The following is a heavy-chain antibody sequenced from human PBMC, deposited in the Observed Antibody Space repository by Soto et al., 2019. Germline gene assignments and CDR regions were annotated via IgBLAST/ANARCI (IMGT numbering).Heavy chain of an antibody. CDR3: ARGGVSTRTFDY. Sequence: ESLKISCKGSGYSFTSYWIGWVRQMPGKGLELMGIIYPSDSDTRYRPSFQGQVTISADKSISSAYLQWSSLRASDTAMYYCARGGVSTRTFDYWGQGTPGTVSS. V-gene: IGHV5-51*01. D-gene: IGHD3-3*01. CDR2: IYPSDSDT. J-gene: IGHJ4*02. CDR1: GYSFTSYW.